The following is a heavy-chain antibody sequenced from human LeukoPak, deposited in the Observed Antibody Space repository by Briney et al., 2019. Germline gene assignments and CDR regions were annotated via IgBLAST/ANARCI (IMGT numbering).Heavy chain of an antibody. CDR1: GGSISSYY. CDR2: IYYSGST. V-gene: IGHV4-59*01. J-gene: IGHJ4*02. CDR3: ARHGHRNFAY. Sequence: SETLSLTCTVSGGSISSYYWSWIRQPPGKGLEWIGYIYYSGSTNYNPSLKSRVTISVDSSKDQFSLKLSSVTAADTAVYYCARHGHRNFAYWGQGTLVTVSS.